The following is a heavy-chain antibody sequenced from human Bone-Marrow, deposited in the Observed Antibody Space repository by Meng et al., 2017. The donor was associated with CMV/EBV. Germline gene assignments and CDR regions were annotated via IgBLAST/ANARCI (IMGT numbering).Heavy chain of an antibody. J-gene: IGHJ6*02. CDR2: ISSSGSTI. V-gene: IGHV3-11*04. D-gene: IGHD1-1*01. CDR3: ARGGNDAYYYYYYGMDV. Sequence: SCAASGFTFSDYYMSWIRQAPGKGLEWVSYISSSGSTIYYADSVKGRFTISRDNAKNSLYLQMNSLRAEDTAVYYCARGGNDAYYYYYYGMDVWGQGTTVTVSS. CDR1: GFTFSDYY.